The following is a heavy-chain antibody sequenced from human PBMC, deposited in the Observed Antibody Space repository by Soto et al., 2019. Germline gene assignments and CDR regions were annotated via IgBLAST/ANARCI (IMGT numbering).Heavy chain of an antibody. Sequence: QVQLVESGGGVVQPGRSLRLSCAASGFIFSSYAMHWVRQAQGKGLEWVAVISYDGSNKYYADSVKGRFTISRDNTKKTLYLQMNSLRAEDTSVYYCASEGRIAVWFDYWGQGTQVTVSS. V-gene: IGHV3-30-3*01. J-gene: IGHJ4*02. CDR1: GFIFSSYA. CDR3: ASEGRIAVWFDY. D-gene: IGHD6-19*01. CDR2: ISYDGSNK.